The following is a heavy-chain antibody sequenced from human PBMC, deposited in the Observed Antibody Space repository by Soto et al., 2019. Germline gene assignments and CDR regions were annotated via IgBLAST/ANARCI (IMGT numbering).Heavy chain of an antibody. CDR1: GFTLTSYG. V-gene: IGHV3-23*01. CDR2: IGRGGDT. CDR3: AKDGTTTGIHYYAMDV. D-gene: IGHD1-1*01. J-gene: IGHJ6*02. Sequence: GGSLRLSCEVSGFTLTSYGMNWVRPAPDKGLEWVSTIGRGGDTYYADSVKGRFTISRDNSKNTLFLQMNSLRAEDTALYFCAKDGTTTGIHYYAMDVWGQGTTVTVSS.